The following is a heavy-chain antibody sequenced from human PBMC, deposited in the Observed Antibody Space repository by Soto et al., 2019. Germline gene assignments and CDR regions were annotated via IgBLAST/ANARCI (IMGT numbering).Heavy chain of an antibody. D-gene: IGHD2-15*01. V-gene: IGHV3-48*04. CDR1: GFTFSSYS. CDR2: ISSSRSTI. J-gene: IGHJ4*02. Sequence: GGSLRLSCAASGFTFSSYSMNWVRQAPGKGLEWVSYISSSRSTIYYADSVKGRFTISRDNAKNSLYLQMNSLRAEDTAVYYCAYGGNVPFFYWGQGTLVTVSS. CDR3: AYGGNVPFFY.